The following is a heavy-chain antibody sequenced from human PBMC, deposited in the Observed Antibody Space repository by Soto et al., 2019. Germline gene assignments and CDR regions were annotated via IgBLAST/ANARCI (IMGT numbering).Heavy chain of an antibody. CDR3: ARNSPLQDFDY. J-gene: IGHJ4*02. CDR2: ISYDGSNN. V-gene: IGHV3-30*03. D-gene: IGHD2-15*01. Sequence: GGSLRLSCAASGFTFSSYGMYWVRQAPGKGLEWVAAISYDGSNNYHADSVKGRFTISTAYMELSRLRSDDTAVYYCARNSPLQDFDYWGQGTLVTVSS. CDR1: GFTFSSYG.